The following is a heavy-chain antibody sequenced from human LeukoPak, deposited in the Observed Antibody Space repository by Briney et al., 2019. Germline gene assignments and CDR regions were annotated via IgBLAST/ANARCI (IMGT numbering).Heavy chain of an antibody. V-gene: IGHV4-59*08. Sequence: SETLSLTCTVSGGSISSYYWSWIRQPPGKGLERIGYIYYSGSTNYNPSLKSRVTISVDTSQNQFSLNLSAVTAPDTAVYYCARHAVGHEYNPRDNWGRGTL. CDR3: ARHAVGHEYNPRDN. CDR2: IYYSGST. J-gene: IGHJ4*02. D-gene: IGHD5-24*01. CDR1: GGSISSYY.